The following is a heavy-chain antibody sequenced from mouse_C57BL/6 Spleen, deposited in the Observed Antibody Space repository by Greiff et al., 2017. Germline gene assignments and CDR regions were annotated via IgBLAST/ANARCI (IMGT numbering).Heavy chain of an antibody. CDR1: GYTFTDYE. CDR3: TRGVYYYGSSYWYFDV. Sequence: VKLQESGAELVRPGASVTLSCKASGYTFTDYEMHWVKQTPVHGLEWIGAIEPETGGTAYNQKFKGKAILTADKSSITAYMELRSLTSEDSAVYYCTRGVYYYGSSYWYFDVWGTGATVTVSS. D-gene: IGHD1-1*01. V-gene: IGHV1-15*01. J-gene: IGHJ1*03. CDR2: IEPETGGT.